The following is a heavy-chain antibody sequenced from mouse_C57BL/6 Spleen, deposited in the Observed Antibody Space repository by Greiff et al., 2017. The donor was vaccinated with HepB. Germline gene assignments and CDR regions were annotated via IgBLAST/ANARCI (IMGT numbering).Heavy chain of an antibody. J-gene: IGHJ4*01. V-gene: IGHV1-82*01. D-gene: IGHD1-1*02. CDR1: GYAFSSSW. CDR3: ARHYWDYDAMEY. Sequence: SGPELVKPGASVKISCKASGYAFSSSWMNWVKQRPGKGLEWIGRIYPGDGDTNYNGKFKGKATLTADKSSSTAYMQLSSLTSEDSAVYFCARHYWDYDAMEYWGQGTSVTVSS. CDR2: IYPGDGDT.